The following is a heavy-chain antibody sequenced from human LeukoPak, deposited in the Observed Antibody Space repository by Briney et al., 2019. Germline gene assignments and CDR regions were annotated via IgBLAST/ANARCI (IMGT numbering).Heavy chain of an antibody. Sequence: PSETLSLTCTVSGSISSYYWSWIRQPPGKGLEWIGCIYTSGSTNYNPSLKSRVTISADTSKNQFSLDLSSVTAADTAVYYCARQKCTSTSCLTKNAFDIWGQGTMVTVSS. CDR2: IYTSGST. D-gene: IGHD2-2*01. V-gene: IGHV4-4*09. J-gene: IGHJ3*02. CDR1: GSISSYY. CDR3: ARQKCTSTSCLTKNAFDI.